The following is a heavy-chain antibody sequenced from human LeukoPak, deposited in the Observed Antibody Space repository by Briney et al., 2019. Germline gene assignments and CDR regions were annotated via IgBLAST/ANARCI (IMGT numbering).Heavy chain of an antibody. Sequence: GGSLRLSCKASGVTFSSVWMSWVRQDPGKGLEWVANINQDGSERYYVDSMKGRFTISRDNTKNSLYLHMNSLRAEDAAVYYCARDTAGFDSWGQGTLVTVSS. CDR2: INQDGSER. CDR3: ARDTAGFDS. CDR1: GVTFSSVW. J-gene: IGHJ4*02. D-gene: IGHD6-19*01. V-gene: IGHV3-7*03.